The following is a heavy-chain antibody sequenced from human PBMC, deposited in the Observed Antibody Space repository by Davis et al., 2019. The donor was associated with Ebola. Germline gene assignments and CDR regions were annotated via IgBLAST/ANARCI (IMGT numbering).Heavy chain of an antibody. CDR3: ARALNPDIVVVPAAVDY. J-gene: IGHJ4*02. CDR1: GFTFSSYG. Sequence: PGGSLRLSCAASGFTFSSYGMHWVRQAPGKGLEWVAVISYDGSNKYYADSVKGRFTISRDNSKNTLYLQMNSLRAEDTAVYYCARALNPDIVVVPAAVDYWGQGTLVTVSS. CDR2: ISYDGSNK. V-gene: IGHV3-30*03. D-gene: IGHD2-2*01.